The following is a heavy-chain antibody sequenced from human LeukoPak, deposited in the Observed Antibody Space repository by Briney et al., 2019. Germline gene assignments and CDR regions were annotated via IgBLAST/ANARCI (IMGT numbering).Heavy chain of an antibody. CDR3: ARDPTTSIAAAGIFDY. D-gene: IGHD6-13*01. V-gene: IGHV4-39*07. CDR2: IYYSGST. CDR1: GGSISSSSYY. Sequence: SETLSLTCTVSGGSISSSSYYWGWIRQPPGKGLEWIGSIYYSGSTYYNPSLKSRVTISVDTSKNQFSLKLSSVTAADTAVYYCARDPTTSIAAAGIFDYWGQGTLVTVSS. J-gene: IGHJ4*02.